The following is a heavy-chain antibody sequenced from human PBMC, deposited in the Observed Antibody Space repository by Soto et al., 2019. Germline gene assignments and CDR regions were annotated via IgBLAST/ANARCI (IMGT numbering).Heavy chain of an antibody. CDR2: VSHDGRNT. CDR3: AKGGRQWLVTSDFNY. V-gene: IGHV3-30*18. D-gene: IGHD6-19*01. Sequence: VQLVESGGGVVQPGRSLRLSCAASGFTFSDYAMHWVRQAPGKGLEWVAVVSHDGRNTHYVDSVKGRFTLSRDSSKSTVSLEMTRLRAEDTAVYYCAKGGRQWLVTSDFNYWGQGALVTVSS. J-gene: IGHJ4*02. CDR1: GFTFSDYA.